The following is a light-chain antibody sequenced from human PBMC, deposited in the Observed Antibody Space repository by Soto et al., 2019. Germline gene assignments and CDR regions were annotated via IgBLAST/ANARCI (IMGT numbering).Light chain of an antibody. V-gene: IGLV2-14*03. CDR3: ASFTRSVTVV. Sequence: QSALTQPAPVSGSPGQSITISCAGTSSDVGGYNYVSWYQQHPGKVPRLIISDVNKRPSGVSDRFSGSKSGNTASLTISGLQAEDEADYYCASFTRSVTVVFGGGTKLTVL. J-gene: IGLJ2*01. CDR2: DVN. CDR1: SSDVGGYNY.